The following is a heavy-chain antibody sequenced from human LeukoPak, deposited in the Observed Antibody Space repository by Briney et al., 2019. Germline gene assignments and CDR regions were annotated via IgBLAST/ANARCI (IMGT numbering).Heavy chain of an antibody. V-gene: IGHV3-7*01. Sequence: AGGSLRLSCAASGFAFSSNWMSWVRQAPGRGLELVANISPDGSGKYCMDSVKGRCAISRDNARSSLDLQLNSLRVEDTAVYFCASQAYSRFDYWGQGTLVTVSS. CDR3: ASQAYSRFDY. J-gene: IGHJ4*02. D-gene: IGHD4-11*01. CDR1: GFAFSSNW. CDR2: ISPDGSGK.